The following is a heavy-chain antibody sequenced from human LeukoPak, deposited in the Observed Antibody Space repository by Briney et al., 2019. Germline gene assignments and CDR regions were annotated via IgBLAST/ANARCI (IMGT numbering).Heavy chain of an antibody. D-gene: IGHD3-3*01. V-gene: IGHV4-39*01. CDR2: IYYSGST. CDR3: ARQHNYAYDFGWYFDL. CDR1: GGSISTSNYY. Sequence: SETLSLTCSVSGGSISTSNYYWGWIRQPPGKGLQWIGNIYYSGSTHYNPSLKSRVTISVDTSKNQFSLKLTSVTATDTAVYYCARQHNYAYDFGWYFDLWGRGTLVTVSS. J-gene: IGHJ2*01.